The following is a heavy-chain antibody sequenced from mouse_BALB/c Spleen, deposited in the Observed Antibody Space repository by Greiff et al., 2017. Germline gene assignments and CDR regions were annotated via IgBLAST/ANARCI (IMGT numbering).Heavy chain of an antibody. CDR3: ARDPADDYDGEGYAMEY. J-gene: IGHJ4*01. CDR2: IWGDGST. D-gene: IGHD2-4*01. V-gene: IGHV2-6-7*01. CDR1: GFSLTGYG. Sequence: QVQLKESGPGLVAPSQSLSITCTVSGFSLTGYGVNWVRQPPGKGLEWLGMIWGDGSTDYNSALKSRLSISKDNSKSKVFLKMNSRQTDDTARYYCARDPADDYDGEGYAMEYWGQGTSVTVSA.